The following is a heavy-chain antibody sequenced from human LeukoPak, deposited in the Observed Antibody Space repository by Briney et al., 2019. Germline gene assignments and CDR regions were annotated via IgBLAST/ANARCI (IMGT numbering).Heavy chain of an antibody. CDR2: XSGSGXST. D-gene: IGHD1-26*01. Sequence: PGRSLRLSCAASXXTFXSXXXXXVXXXXGXXXXWXSAXSGSGXSTYYADSVKGRFTISRDNSKNTLYLQMNSLRAEDTAVYYCAKDPNQGSGSSLGDYWGQGTLVTVSS. J-gene: IGHJ4*02. CDR3: AKDPNQGSGSSLGDY. V-gene: IGHV3-23*01. CDR1: XXTFXSXX.